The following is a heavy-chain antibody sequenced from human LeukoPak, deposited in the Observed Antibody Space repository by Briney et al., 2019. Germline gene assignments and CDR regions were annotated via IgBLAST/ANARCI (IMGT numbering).Heavy chain of an antibody. J-gene: IGHJ6*03. CDR2: IYYSGST. Sequence: SETLPLTCTVSGGSISSYYWSWIRQPPGKGLEWIGYIYYSGSTNYNPSFKSRVTISVDTSKNQFSLKLSSVTAADTAVYYCARGSGYCSSTSCYYYMDVWGKGTTVTVSS. D-gene: IGHD2-2*01. V-gene: IGHV4-59*01. CDR1: GGSISSYY. CDR3: ARGSGYCSSTSCYYYMDV.